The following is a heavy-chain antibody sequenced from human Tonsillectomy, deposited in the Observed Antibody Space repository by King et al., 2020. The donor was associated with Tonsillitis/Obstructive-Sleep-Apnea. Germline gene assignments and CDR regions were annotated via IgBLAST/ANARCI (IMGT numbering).Heavy chain of an antibody. CDR3: ARDPLRRFDY. CDR2: INQDGRWE. D-gene: IGHD5-12*01. CDR1: GFTFSSYW. V-gene: IGHV3-7*04. Sequence: VQLVESGGGLVQPGGSLRLSCAASGFTFSSYWMTWVRQAPGKGLEWVANINQDGRWEHYVDSVEGRFTISRDNAKNSVYLQMNSLRAEDTSVYYCARDPLRRFDYWGQGTLVTVSS. J-gene: IGHJ4*02.